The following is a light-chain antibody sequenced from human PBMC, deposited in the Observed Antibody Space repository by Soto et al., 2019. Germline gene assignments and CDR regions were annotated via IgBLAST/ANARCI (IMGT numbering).Light chain of an antibody. CDR3: SSYTSSNTLA. J-gene: IGLJ3*02. CDR1: TSDVGGYNY. CDR2: DVS. V-gene: IGLV2-14*01. Sequence: QSALTQPASVSGSPGQSITISCTGATSDVGGYNYVSWYQQYPGKAPKLVICDVSNRPSGVSNRFSGSKSGNTASLTISGLQAEDEADDYCSSYTSSNTLAFGGGTKLTVL.